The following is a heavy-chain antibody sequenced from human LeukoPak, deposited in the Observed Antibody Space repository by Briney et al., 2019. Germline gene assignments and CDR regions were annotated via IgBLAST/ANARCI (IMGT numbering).Heavy chain of an antibody. CDR2: IDPNSGGT. CDR3: ASRSASGNWLLAY. V-gene: IGHV1-2*02. Sequence: ASVKVSCKASGYTFTGQYIHWVRQAPGQGLEWMGWIDPNSGGTNYAQKFQGRVTMTRDTSISTVYMELSRLTSDDTAVYYCASRSASGNWLLAYWGQGSLVTLSS. D-gene: IGHD3-10*01. J-gene: IGHJ4*02. CDR1: GYTFTGQY.